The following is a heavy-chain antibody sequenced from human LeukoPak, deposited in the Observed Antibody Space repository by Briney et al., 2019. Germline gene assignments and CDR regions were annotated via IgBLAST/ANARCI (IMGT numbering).Heavy chain of an antibody. D-gene: IGHD6-6*01. J-gene: IGHJ3*02. V-gene: IGHV1-69*06. CDR1: GGTFRKYT. CDR2: IIPIFGAA. CDR3: ARELDPPSADAFDI. Sequence: SVKVSCKASGGTFRKYTISWVRQAPGQGLEWMGGIIPIFGAAKYAQKFQDRVTITADKSASTAYMELSSLRSEDTAVYYCARELDPPSADAFDIWGQGTMVTVSS.